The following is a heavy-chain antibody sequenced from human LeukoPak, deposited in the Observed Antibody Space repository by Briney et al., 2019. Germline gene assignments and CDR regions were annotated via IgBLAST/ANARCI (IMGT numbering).Heavy chain of an antibody. Sequence: SETLSLTCTVSGGTISSYYWNWIRQPPGKGLEWIGYIHYSGSTKYNPSLKSRVTISVDTSKNQFSLKLSSVTAADTAVYYCASGFSSSPYFDYWGQGTLVTVSS. J-gene: IGHJ4*02. V-gene: IGHV4-59*08. CDR3: ASGFSSSPYFDY. D-gene: IGHD6-6*01. CDR2: IHYSGST. CDR1: GGTISSYY.